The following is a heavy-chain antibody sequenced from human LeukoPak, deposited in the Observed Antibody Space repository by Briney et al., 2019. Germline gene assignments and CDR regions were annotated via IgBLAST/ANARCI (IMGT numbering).Heavy chain of an antibody. J-gene: IGHJ4*02. V-gene: IGHV3-64D*06. D-gene: IGHD3-9*01. CDR2: IITDGDRT. CDR1: GLSFSRYT. CDR3: VIVRGYFDFSGTDY. Sequence: SGGSLRLSCSASGLSFSRYTIHWVRQAPGKGLEFVSAIITDGDRTYYADSVKGRFTIARDNSKSTVYLQMSSLRAADTAIYYWVIVRGYFDFSGTDYWGQGILVTVSS.